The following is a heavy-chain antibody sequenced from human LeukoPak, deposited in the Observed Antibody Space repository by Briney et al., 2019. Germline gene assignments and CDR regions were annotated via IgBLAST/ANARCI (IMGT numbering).Heavy chain of an antibody. CDR3: ARASQPAGDILTSYYFDY. D-gene: IGHD3-9*01. CDR2: IYRGGST. Sequence: GGSLRLSCAASGFTVSSNYMSWVRQAPGTGLEWFSVIYRGGSTYYADSVKGRLTISRHNSKNTLYLQMNSLRAEDTAVYYCARASQPAGDILTSYYFDYWGQGTLVTVSS. CDR1: GFTVSSNY. V-gene: IGHV3-53*04. J-gene: IGHJ4*02.